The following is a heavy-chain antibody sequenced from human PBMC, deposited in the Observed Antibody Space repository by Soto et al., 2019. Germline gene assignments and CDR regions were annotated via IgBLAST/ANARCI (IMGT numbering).Heavy chain of an antibody. Sequence: PGGSLRLSCAASGFTFSSYAMSWGRQAPGKGLEWVSAISGSGGSTTYADSVKGRFTISRANSKNTLYLQMNSLRAEDTAVYYCASHLGGGGTTILFDYWGQGTLVTVSS. D-gene: IGHD3-16*01. CDR1: GFTFSSYA. V-gene: IGHV3-23*01. J-gene: IGHJ4*02. CDR2: ISGSGGST. CDR3: ASHLGGGGTTILFDY.